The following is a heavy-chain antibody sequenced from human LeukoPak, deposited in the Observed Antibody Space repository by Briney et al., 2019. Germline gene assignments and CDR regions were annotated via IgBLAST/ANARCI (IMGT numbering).Heavy chain of an antibody. CDR2: FDPEDGET. CDR3: ATVVYSSGWYTSYYFDY. D-gene: IGHD6-19*01. J-gene: IGHJ4*02. Sequence: ASVKVSCKVSGYTLTELSMHWVRQAPGKGLEWMGGFDPEDGETIYAQKFQGRVTMTEDTSTDTAYMELSSLRSEDTAVYYCATVVYSSGWYTSYYFDYWGQGTLVTVSA. CDR1: GYTLTELS. V-gene: IGHV1-24*01.